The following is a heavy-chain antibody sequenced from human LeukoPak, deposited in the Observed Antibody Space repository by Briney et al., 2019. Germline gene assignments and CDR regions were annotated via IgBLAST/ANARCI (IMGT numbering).Heavy chain of an antibody. CDR3: VRYCSGGSCFDY. Sequence: GGSLRLSCAASGFTFSNYGMHWVRQAPGKGLEWVANINQDGGENYYVDSVKGRFTISRDNAKNSLYLQMNSLRAEDTAVYYCVRYCSGGSCFDYWGQGTLVTVSS. V-gene: IGHV3-7*03. J-gene: IGHJ4*02. CDR1: GFTFSNYG. D-gene: IGHD2-15*01. CDR2: INQDGGEN.